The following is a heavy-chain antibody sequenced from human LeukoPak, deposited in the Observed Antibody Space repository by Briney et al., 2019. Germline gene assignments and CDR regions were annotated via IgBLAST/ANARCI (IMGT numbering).Heavy chain of an antibody. CDR3: AKEEVPAVMGYKWFDP. J-gene: IGHJ5*02. D-gene: IGHD2-2*01. V-gene: IGHV3-30*18. Sequence: GGSLRLSCAASGFTFSNYGMHWVRQDPGKGLEWVAVISYDGSNKYYADSVKGRFTISRDNSKNTLYLQMNSLRAEDTAVYYCAKEEVPAVMGYKWFDPWGQGTLVTVSS. CDR1: GFTFSNYG. CDR2: ISYDGSNK.